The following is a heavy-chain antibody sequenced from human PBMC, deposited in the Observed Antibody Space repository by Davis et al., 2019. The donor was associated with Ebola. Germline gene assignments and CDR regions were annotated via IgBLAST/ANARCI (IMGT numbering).Heavy chain of an antibody. V-gene: IGHV3-73*01. Sequence: GESLKISCAASGFTFSGSAMHWVRQASGKGLEWVGRIRSKANSYATAYAASVKGRFTISRDDSKNTAYLQMNSLKTEDTAVYYCTVRTTHDDYWGQGTLVTVSS. CDR1: GFTFSGSA. D-gene: IGHD4-11*01. CDR2: IRSKANSYAT. J-gene: IGHJ4*02. CDR3: TVRTTHDDY.